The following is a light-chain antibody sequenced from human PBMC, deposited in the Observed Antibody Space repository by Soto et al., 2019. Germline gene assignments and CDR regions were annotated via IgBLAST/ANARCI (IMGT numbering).Light chain of an antibody. CDR3: QSYDSSLSGSNV. V-gene: IGLV1-40*01. Sequence: HSVLTQPPSVSGAPGQRVTISCTGCSSNIGAGYDVHWYQQLPGTAPKLLIYGNSNRPSGVPDRFSGSKSGTSASLAITGLQAEDEADYYCQSYDSSLSGSNVFGPGTKVTVL. CDR2: GNS. CDR1: SSNIGAGYD. J-gene: IGLJ1*01.